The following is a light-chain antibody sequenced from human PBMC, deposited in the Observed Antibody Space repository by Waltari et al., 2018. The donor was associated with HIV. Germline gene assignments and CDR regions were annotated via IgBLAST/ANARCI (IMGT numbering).Light chain of an antibody. V-gene: IGKV1-39*01. J-gene: IGKJ1*01. CDR3: QQSYSTRTWT. Sequence: DIQMTQSPSSLSASVGDRVTITCRASQTIGNYLNWYQHRPGKAPELLIYAASRLQRGVPSRFSGSGSGTDFTLTISNLQPEDSSTFYCQQSYSTRTWTFGQGTKVRIK. CDR2: AAS. CDR1: QTIGNY.